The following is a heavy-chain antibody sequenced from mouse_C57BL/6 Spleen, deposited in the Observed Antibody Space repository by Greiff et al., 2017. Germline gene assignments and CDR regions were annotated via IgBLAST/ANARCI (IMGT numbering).Heavy chain of an antibody. CDR1: GYTFTSYW. Sequence: VQLQQSGAELVMPGASVKLSCKASGYTFTSYWMHWVKQRPGQGLEWIGEIDPSDSYTNYNQKFKGKSTLTVDKSASTAYMQLSSLTSEDSAGYCCVSTTVVARYFDVWGTGTTVTVSS. J-gene: IGHJ1*03. CDR3: VSTTVVARYFDV. V-gene: IGHV1-69*01. CDR2: IDPSDSYT. D-gene: IGHD1-1*01.